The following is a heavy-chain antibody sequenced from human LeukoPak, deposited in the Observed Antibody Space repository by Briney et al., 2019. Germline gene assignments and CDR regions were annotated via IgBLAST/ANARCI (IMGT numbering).Heavy chain of an antibody. CDR1: GYTFTSYD. CDR3: ARGLGDYYDTSDYYYAVPAH. Sequence: ASVKVSCKASGYTFTSYDITWVRQATGQGLEWMGWMNPNSGDTAYAQRFQGRVAMTRDTSITTAYMELSSLRSEDTAVYYCARGLGDYYDTSDYYYAVPAHWGQGTLVTVSS. D-gene: IGHD3-22*01. CDR2: MNPNSGDT. V-gene: IGHV1-8*01. J-gene: IGHJ4*02.